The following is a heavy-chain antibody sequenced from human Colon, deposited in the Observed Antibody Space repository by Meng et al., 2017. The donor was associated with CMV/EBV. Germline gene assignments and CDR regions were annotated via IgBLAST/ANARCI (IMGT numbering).Heavy chain of an antibody. J-gene: IGHJ4*02. Sequence: SETLSLTCAVSGVSISGSNFYWGWIRQSPGRGLEWIGSIHYTGNTYRNPSLWGRVSMSVDTSKNQFSLNLTSVTAADTSIYYCARPSDNGWYYFDSWGQGTLVTVS. CDR3: ARPSDNGWYYFDS. D-gene: IGHD6-19*01. V-gene: IGHV4-39*01. CDR2: IHYTGNT. CDR1: GVSISGSNFY.